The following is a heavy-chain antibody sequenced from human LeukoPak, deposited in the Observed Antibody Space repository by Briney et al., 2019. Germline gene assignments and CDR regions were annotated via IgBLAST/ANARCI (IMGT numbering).Heavy chain of an antibody. CDR3: ARETASGWSNLDY. Sequence: ASVKVSCKASGYTFTGYYMHWLRQAPGQGLEWMGRINPNSGGTNYAQKFQGRVTMTRDTSISTAYMELSRLRSDDTAVYYCARETASGWSNLDYWGQGTLVTVSS. J-gene: IGHJ4*02. CDR1: GYTFTGYY. CDR2: INPNSGGT. D-gene: IGHD6-19*01. V-gene: IGHV1-2*06.